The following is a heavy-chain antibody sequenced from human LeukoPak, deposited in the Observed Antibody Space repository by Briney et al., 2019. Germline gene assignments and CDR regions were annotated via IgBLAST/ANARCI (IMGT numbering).Heavy chain of an antibody. V-gene: IGHV3-7*03. J-gene: IGHJ4*02. CDR2: IKYDGTTK. D-gene: IGHD1-1*01. Sequence: PGGSLRLSCAASGFIFNNYWMDWVRQTPGKGLEWVANIKYDGTTKYYVDSVKGRFTISRDSAKNSLYLQMNSLRAEDTAAYFCSRQLEEWGQGTLVTVSS. CDR1: GFIFNNYW. CDR3: SRQLEE.